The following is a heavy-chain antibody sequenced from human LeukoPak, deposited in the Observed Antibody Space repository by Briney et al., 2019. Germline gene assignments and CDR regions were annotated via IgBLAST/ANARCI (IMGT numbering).Heavy chain of an antibody. CDR2: IYTSGST. D-gene: IGHD3-22*01. CDR1: GGSISSYY. V-gene: IGHV4-4*07. CDR3: ARDLYDSSGYLHPPFDY. J-gene: IGHJ4*02. Sequence: SETLSLTCTVSGGSISSYYWSWIRQPAGKGLEWIGRIYTSGSTHYNPSLKSRVTMSVDTSKNQFSLKLSSVTAADTAVYYCARDLYDSSGYLHPPFDYWGQGTLVTVSS.